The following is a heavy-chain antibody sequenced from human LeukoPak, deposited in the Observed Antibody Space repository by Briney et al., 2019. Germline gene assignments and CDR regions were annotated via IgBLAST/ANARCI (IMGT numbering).Heavy chain of an antibody. CDR1: GFTFSNYA. D-gene: IGHD3-10*01. CDR2: ISNVETNT. V-gene: IGHV3-30*01. CDR3: ARDSTYYYASGSSGPHYFDS. J-gene: IGHJ4*02. Sequence: PGGSLRLSCAASGFTFSNYAMHWVRQAPGKGLEWVAVISNVETNTYYADSAKGRFTISRDNSKNTLYLQLNSLRAEDTSVYYCARDSTYYYASGSSGPHYFDSWGQGTLVTVSS.